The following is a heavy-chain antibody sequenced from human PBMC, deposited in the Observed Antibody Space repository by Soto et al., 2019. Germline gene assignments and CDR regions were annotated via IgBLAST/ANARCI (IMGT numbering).Heavy chain of an antibody. CDR2: IYYSGST. Sequence: PSETLSLTCTVSGGSISSGGYYWSWIRQHPGKGLEWIGYIYYSGSTYYNPSPKSRVTISVDTSKNQFSLKLSSVTAADTAVYYCARAGTMVRGVIITSLGWWFDPWGQGTLITVSS. CDR1: GGSISSGGYY. J-gene: IGHJ5*02. V-gene: IGHV4-31*03. D-gene: IGHD3-10*01. CDR3: ARAGTMVRGVIITSLGWWFDP.